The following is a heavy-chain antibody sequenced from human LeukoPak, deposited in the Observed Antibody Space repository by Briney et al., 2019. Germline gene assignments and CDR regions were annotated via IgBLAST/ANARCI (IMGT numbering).Heavy chain of an antibody. D-gene: IGHD6-13*01. CDR3: ARAQLAAVAAEIDY. V-gene: IGHV3-23*01. J-gene: IGHJ4*02. Sequence: GGSLRLSCAASGFTFSSYAMSWVRQAPGKGLEWVSAISGSGGSTYYADSVKGRFTISRDNSKNTLYLQMNSLRAEDTAVYYCARAQLAAVAAEIDYWGQGTLVTVSS. CDR1: GFTFSSYA. CDR2: ISGSGGST.